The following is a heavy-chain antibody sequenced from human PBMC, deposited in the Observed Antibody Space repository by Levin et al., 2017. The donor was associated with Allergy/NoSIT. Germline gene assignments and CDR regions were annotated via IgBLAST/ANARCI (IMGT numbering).Heavy chain of an antibody. CDR1: DFLLNINGVG. CDR3: AHVSGSGWSRGLFDY. D-gene: IGHD6-19*01. V-gene: IGHV2-5*01. Sequence: GSGPTLVKPTETLTLTCKFTDFLLNINGVGVGWIRQPPGKALEWLALIYWNDEKLYSPSLQNRLTITKDTSENQVVLTLTNVDPVDTATYFCAHVSGSGWSRGLFDYWGQGAMVTVSS. CDR2: IYWNDEK. J-gene: IGHJ4*02.